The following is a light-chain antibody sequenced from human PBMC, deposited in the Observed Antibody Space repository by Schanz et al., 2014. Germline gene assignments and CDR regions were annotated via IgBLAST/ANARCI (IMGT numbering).Light chain of an antibody. CDR2: GGS. CDR3: QHYSMSPL. V-gene: IGKV3-20*01. CDR1: ETMSGRD. Sequence: EIVLTQSPGTLSLSPGERATLSCRASETMSGRDLAWYQQKPGQPPRLIIYGGSSRATGIPDRFSGSGSGTDFTLTIDRLEPEDSAVYYCQHYSMSPLFGQGTKVEIK. J-gene: IGKJ1*01.